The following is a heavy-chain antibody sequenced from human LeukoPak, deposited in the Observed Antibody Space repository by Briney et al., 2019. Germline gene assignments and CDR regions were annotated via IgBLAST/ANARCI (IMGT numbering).Heavy chain of an antibody. D-gene: IGHD1-1*01. V-gene: IGHV3-53*01. J-gene: IGHJ4*02. CDR3: ARDTATTGGGLDS. CDR1: GFTVSSNY. CDR2: IYTGGTT. Sequence: AGGSLRLSCAASGFTVSSNYMSWVRQAPGKGLEWVSAIYTGGTTYYADSVQGRFTVSRDNSKNILYLHMNNLRAEDTAVYYCARDTATTGGGLDSWGQGTLVTVSS.